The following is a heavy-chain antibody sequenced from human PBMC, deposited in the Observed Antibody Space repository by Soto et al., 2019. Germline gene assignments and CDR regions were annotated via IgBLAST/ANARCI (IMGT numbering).Heavy chain of an antibody. D-gene: IGHD3-9*01. CDR1: GFSLSNARMG. CDR3: ARIRYDILTAYFDY. V-gene: IGHV2-26*01. Sequence: QVTLKESGPVLVKPTETLTLTCTVSGFSLSNARMGVSWIRQPPGKALEWLAHIFSNDEKSYSTSLKSRLTISKDTSKSQVVLTMTNMDPVDTATYYCARIRYDILTAYFDYWGQGTLVTVSS. CDR2: IFSNDEK. J-gene: IGHJ4*02.